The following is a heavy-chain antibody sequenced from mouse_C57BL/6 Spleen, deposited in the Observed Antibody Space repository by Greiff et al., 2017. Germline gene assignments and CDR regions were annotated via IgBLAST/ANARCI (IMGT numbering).Heavy chain of an antibody. CDR2: INPNNGGT. D-gene: IGHD1-1*01. CDR1: GYTFTDYN. Sequence: VQLQQSGPELVKPGASVKIPCKASGYTFTDYNMDWVKQSHGKSLEWIGDINPNNGGTIYNQKFKGKATLTVDKSSSTAYMELRSLTSEDTAVYYCARRLTTGVGGNYFDYWGQGTTLTVSS. CDR3: ARRLTTGVGGNYFDY. V-gene: IGHV1-18*01. J-gene: IGHJ2*01.